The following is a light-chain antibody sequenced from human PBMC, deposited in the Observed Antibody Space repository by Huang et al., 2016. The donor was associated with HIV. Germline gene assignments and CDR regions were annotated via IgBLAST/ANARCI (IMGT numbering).Light chain of an antibody. V-gene: IGKV3-20*01. J-gene: IGKJ1*01. CDR1: QRVSRSY. CDR2: VAS. CDR3: QQYESSPWT. Sequence: EIVLTQSPGTLSLSPGERATLSCRASQRVSRSYLGWYQQKSGQAPSLLIYVASSRAPGMPDRFSGSGSGTDFTLTISRLEPEDFAIYYCQQYESSPWTFGQGTKVEMK.